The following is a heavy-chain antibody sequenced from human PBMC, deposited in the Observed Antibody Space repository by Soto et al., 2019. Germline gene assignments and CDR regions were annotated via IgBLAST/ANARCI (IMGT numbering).Heavy chain of an antibody. CDR1: GFTFSSYA. V-gene: IGHV3-23*01. Sequence: EVQLLESGGGLVQPGGSLRLSCAASGFTFSSYAMSWVRQAPGKGLEWVSAISGSGGSTYYADSVKGWFTISRDNSKNTLYLQMNSLRAEDTAVYYCAKDFVPYYDFWSGSPFDYWGQGTLVTVSS. CDR2: ISGSGGST. D-gene: IGHD3-3*01. CDR3: AKDFVPYYDFWSGSPFDY. J-gene: IGHJ4*02.